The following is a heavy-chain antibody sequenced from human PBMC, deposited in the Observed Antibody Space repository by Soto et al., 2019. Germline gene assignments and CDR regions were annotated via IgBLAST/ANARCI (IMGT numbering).Heavy chain of an antibody. V-gene: IGHV1-18*01. Sequence: ASVKVSCKASGYTFTSYGISWVRQAPGQGLEWMGWISAYNGNTNYAQKLQGRVTMTTDTSTSTAYMELRSLRSDDTAVYYCARARYCISTSCNNWFDPWGQGTLVTVSS. D-gene: IGHD2-2*01. CDR2: ISAYNGNT. CDR3: ARARYCISTSCNNWFDP. CDR1: GYTFTSYG. J-gene: IGHJ5*02.